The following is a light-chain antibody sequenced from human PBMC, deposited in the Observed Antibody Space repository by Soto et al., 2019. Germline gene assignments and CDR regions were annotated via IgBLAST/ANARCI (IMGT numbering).Light chain of an antibody. V-gene: IGKV1-5*03. J-gene: IGKJ4*01. CDR2: KAA. Sequence: DIQMTQSPSTLSASVGARVTITCRASQSISTWLAWYQQKPGKAPRLLIYKAASLEGGVPSRFSGSGSGTEFTITISSLKPDDFATYYCQQYSTYPLTFGGGTTVEIK. CDR1: QSISTW. CDR3: QQYSTYPLT.